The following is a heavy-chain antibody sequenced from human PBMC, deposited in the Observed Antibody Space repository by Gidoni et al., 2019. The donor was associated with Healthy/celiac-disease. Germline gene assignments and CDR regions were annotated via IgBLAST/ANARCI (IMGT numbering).Heavy chain of an antibody. CDR3: AKGGITMVRAPPEY. V-gene: IGHV3-23*01. D-gene: IGHD3-10*01. Sequence: FTISRDNSKNTLYLQMNSLRAEDTAVYYCAKGGITMVRAPPEYWGQGTLVTVSS. J-gene: IGHJ4*02.